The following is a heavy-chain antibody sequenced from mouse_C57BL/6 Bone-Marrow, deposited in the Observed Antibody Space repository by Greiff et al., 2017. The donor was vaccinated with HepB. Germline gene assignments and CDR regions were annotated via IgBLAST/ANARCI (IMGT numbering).Heavy chain of an antibody. CDR3: VRLRRYAMDY. CDR2: IRSKSSNYAT. V-gene: IGHV10-3*01. J-gene: IGHJ4*01. CDR1: GFTFNTYA. D-gene: IGHD1-2*01. Sequence: EVMLVESGGGLVKPKGSLKLSCAASGFTFNTYAMHWVRQAPGKGLEWVASIRSKSSNYATNYTDSVKDRFTISRDDSQSMLYLPMNTLKTEDTAMYCCVRLRRYAMDYWGQGTSVTVSS.